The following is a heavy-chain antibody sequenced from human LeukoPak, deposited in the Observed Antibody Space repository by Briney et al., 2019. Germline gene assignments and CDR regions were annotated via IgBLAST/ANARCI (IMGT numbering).Heavy chain of an antibody. V-gene: IGHV3-11*04. J-gene: IGHJ4*02. Sequence: GGSLRLSCAASGFTFSDYYMSWIRQAPGKGLEWVSYISSSGTTIYNADSVKGRFTISRDNDKNSLYLQMSSLRVEDTAVYCCASLMGDRTPGYWGQGTLVTVSS. CDR2: ISSSGTTI. CDR1: GFTFSDYY. CDR3: ASLMGDRTPGY. D-gene: IGHD3-16*01.